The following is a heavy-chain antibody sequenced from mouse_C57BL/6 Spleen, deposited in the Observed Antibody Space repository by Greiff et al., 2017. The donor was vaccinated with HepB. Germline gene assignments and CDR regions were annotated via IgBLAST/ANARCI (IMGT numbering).Heavy chain of an antibody. J-gene: IGHJ2*01. CDR1: GYSFTGYF. CDR3: ARSNPYFDY. V-gene: IGHV1-20*01. CDR2: INPYNGDT. Sequence: VQLKESGPELVKPGDSVKISCKASGYSFTGYFMNWVMQSHGKSLEWIGRINPYNGDTFYNQKFKGKATLTVDKSSSTAHMELRSLTSEDSAVYYCARSNPYFDYWGQGTTLTVSS.